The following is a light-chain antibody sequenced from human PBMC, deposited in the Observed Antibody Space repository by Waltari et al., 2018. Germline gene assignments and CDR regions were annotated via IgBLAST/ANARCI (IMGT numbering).Light chain of an antibody. CDR3: YSTTDNNLGV. J-gene: IGLJ1*01. V-gene: IGLV3-27*01. CDR1: MLPKKY. CDR2: QDS. Sequence: SSELTQPSSVSVSPGQTARITCSGDMLPKKYTRWFQQKPGQAPELVLYQDSARPSGIPERFSGSSSGTTVTLTISGAQVEDEADYYCYSTTDNNLGVFGPGTRVTVL.